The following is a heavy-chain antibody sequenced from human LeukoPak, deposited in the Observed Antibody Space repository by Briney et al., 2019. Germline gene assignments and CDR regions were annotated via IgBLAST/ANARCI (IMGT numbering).Heavy chain of an antibody. J-gene: IGHJ4*02. CDR1: GFTFSDYY. CDR2: ISSSGSTI. CDR3: ARRMITFGGVIVIDY. Sequence: GRSLRLSCAASGFTFSDYYMSWIRQAPGKGLEWVSYISSSGSTIYYADSVKGRFTISRDNAKNSLYLQMNSLRAEDTAVYYGARRMITFGGVIVIDYWGQGTLVTVSS. D-gene: IGHD3-16*02. V-gene: IGHV3-11*04.